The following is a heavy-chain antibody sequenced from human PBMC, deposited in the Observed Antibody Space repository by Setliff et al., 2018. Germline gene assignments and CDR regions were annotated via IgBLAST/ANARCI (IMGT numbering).Heavy chain of an antibody. CDR1: GFSFSNYG. CDR2: ISTSGSTS. J-gene: IGHJ4*02. CDR3: AKGGTHESDY. D-gene: IGHD3-16*01. Sequence: GGSLRLSCVASGFSFSNYGMTWVRQAPGKGLEWISYISTSGSTSYYADSVKGRFTISRDNANQSLYLQMSSLRAEDTAVYYCAKGGTHESDYWGQGTLVTVSS. V-gene: IGHV3-48*01.